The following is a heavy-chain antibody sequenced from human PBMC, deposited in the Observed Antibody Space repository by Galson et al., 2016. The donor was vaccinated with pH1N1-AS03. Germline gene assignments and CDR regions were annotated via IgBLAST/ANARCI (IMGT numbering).Heavy chain of an antibody. Sequence: ETLSLTCTVSGGSISSHYWSWIRRPPGKGLEWLGYIYYSVATNYNPSLKSRVTISVDTSKNQFSLKLTPVTAADTAVYYCARDPSQSYYGRHYMDVWGKGTTVTVSS. CDR1: GGSISSHY. V-gene: IGHV4-59*11. J-gene: IGHJ6*03. CDR2: IYYSVAT. D-gene: IGHD3-10*01. CDR3: ARDPSQSYYGRHYMDV.